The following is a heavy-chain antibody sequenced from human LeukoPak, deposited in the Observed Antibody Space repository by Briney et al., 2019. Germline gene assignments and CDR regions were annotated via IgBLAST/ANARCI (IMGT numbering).Heavy chain of an antibody. CDR3: ARDPFMCGGDCYYYGMDV. CDR1: GFTFSSYA. Sequence: GGSLRLSCAASGFTFSSYAMHWVRQAPGKGLEYVSAISSNGGSTYYANSVKGRFTISRDNSKNTLYLQMGSLRAEDMAVYYCARDPFMCGGDCYYYGMDVWGQRATVTVSS. D-gene: IGHD2-21*01. J-gene: IGHJ6*02. V-gene: IGHV3-64*01. CDR2: ISSNGGST.